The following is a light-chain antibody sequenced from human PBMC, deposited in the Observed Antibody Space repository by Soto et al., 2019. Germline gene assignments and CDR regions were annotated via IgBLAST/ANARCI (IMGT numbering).Light chain of an antibody. CDR2: DNN. J-gene: IGLJ2*01. V-gene: IGLV1-51*01. CDR1: SSNIGTNY. Sequence: QSVLTQPPSVSAAPGQKVTISCSGSSSNIGTNYVSWYQQLPGTAPKFLIYDNNERPSGIPDRFSGSKSGTSATLGITGLQTGDEADYYCGAWDSSLSVVVFGGRTKLPS. CDR3: GAWDSSLSVVV.